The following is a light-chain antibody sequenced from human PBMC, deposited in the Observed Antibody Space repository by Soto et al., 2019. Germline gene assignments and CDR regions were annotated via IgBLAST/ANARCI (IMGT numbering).Light chain of an antibody. J-gene: IGKJ2*01. V-gene: IGKV1-5*03. CDR2: KAS. CDR1: QSISSR. Sequence: DFQMTQSPSTLSASVGDRVTITCRASQSISSRLAWYQQKTGKAPKLLIYKASSLESGVPSRFSGSGSGTEFTLTISSLQPDDFATYYCQQYNSYPYTFGQGTKLEIK. CDR3: QQYNSYPYT.